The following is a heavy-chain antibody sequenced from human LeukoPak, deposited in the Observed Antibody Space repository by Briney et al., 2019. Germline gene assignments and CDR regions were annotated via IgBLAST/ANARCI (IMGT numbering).Heavy chain of an antibody. D-gene: IGHD2-2*01. CDR3: ARGQVVPAAMGGIYSMDV. CDR1: GFTFSSYG. J-gene: IGHJ6*04. Sequence: PGGSLRLSCAASGFTFSSYGMHWVRQAPGKGLEWVAVIWYDGSNKYYADSVKGRFTTSRDNSKNTLYLQMNSLRAEDTAVYYCARGQVVPAAMGGIYSMDVWGKGTTVTVSS. CDR2: IWYDGSNK. V-gene: IGHV3-33*01.